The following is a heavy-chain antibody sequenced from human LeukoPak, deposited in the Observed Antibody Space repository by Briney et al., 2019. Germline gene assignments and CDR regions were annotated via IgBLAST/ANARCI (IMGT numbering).Heavy chain of an antibody. CDR3: AGDDYGDYAFDY. CDR2: IYYSGST. V-gene: IGHV4-59*01. CDR1: GGSISSYY. Sequence: SETLSLTCTVSGGSISSYYWSWIRQPAGKGLEWIGYIYYSGSTNYNPSLKSRVTISVDTSKNQFSLKLSSVTAADTAVYYCAGDDYGDYAFDYWGQGTLVTVSS. D-gene: IGHD4-17*01. J-gene: IGHJ4*02.